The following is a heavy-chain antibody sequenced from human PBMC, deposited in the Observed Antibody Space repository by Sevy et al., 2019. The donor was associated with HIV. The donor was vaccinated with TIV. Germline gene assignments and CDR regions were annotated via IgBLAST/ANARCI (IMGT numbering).Heavy chain of an antibody. J-gene: IGHJ6*02. D-gene: IGHD3-3*01. CDR2: ISGSGGST. CDR1: GFTFSTYA. V-gene: IGHV3-23*01. CDR3: ARRPDFGVVIPTGVMDV. Sequence: GGSLRLSCAASGFTFSTYAMTWVRQAPGKGLQWVSDISGSGGSTYYADSVKGRFTISRDNSKNTMYLQMNSLRAEDTASDDCARRPDFGVVIPTGVMDVWGQGTTVTVSS.